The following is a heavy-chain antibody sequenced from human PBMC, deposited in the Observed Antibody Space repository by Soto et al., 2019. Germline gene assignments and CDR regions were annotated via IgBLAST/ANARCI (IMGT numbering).Heavy chain of an antibody. V-gene: IGHV4-59*01. CDR1: GGSISSYY. CDR3: ATSSYYYYDMDV. Sequence: QVQLQESGPGLVKPSGTLSLTCTVSGGSISSYYWSWIRQPPGKGLEWIGYIYYSGSTNYNPSLTRRVSTTVDTSKNQSSLTLSSVTDEDTAVYYCATSSYYYYDMDVWGQGTAVTVSS. CDR2: IYYSGST. J-gene: IGHJ6*02.